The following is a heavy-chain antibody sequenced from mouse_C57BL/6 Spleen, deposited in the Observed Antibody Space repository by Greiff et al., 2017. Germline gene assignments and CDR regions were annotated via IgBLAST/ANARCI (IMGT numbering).Heavy chain of an antibody. CDR3: ASRGRYYGSSYYDY. Sequence: QVQLQQPGAELVKPGASVKLSCKASGYTFTSYWMQWVKQRPGQGLEWIGEIDPSDSYTNYNQKFKGKATLTVDTSSSTAYMQLSSLTSEDSAVYYCASRGRYYGSSYYDYWGQGTTLTVSS. D-gene: IGHD1-1*01. V-gene: IGHV1-50*01. J-gene: IGHJ2*01. CDR2: IDPSDSYT. CDR1: GYTFTSYW.